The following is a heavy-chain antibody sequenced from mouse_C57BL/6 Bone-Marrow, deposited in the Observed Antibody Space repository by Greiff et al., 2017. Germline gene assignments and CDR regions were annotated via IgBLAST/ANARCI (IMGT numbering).Heavy chain of an antibody. D-gene: IGHD1-3*01. Sequence: EVQLQQSGPELVKPGASVKISCKASGYTFTDYYMNWVKQSHGKSLEWIGDINPNNGGTSYNQKFKGKATLTVDKSSSTAYMELRSLTSEDSAVYYCAREGLNSFFDYWGQGTTLTVSS. CDR2: INPNNGGT. CDR3: AREGLNSFFDY. CDR1: GYTFTDYY. V-gene: IGHV1-26*01. J-gene: IGHJ2*01.